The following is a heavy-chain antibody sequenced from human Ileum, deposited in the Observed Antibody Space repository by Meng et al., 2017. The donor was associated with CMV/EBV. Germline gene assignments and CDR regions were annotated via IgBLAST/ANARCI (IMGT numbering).Heavy chain of an antibody. V-gene: IGHV4-61*01. CDR1: GGSVSSGSHY. CDR3: TREGFDSDYGMDV. D-gene: IGHD3-9*01. Sequence: SETLSLTCTVSGGSVSSGSHYWSWIRPPPGKGLEWIGYMAYSGATDYSPSLKNRVSISVDTSKKQLSLRLSSVTAADTATYYCTREGFDSDYGMDVWGQGTTVTVSS. CDR2: MAYSGAT. J-gene: IGHJ6*02.